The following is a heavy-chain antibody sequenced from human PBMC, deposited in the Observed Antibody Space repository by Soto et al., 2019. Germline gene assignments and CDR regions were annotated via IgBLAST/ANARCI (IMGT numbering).Heavy chain of an antibody. D-gene: IGHD2-8*01. CDR3: TTPHGRNAFDI. J-gene: IGHJ3*02. CDR2: IKSKTDGGTT. Sequence: EVQLVESGGGLVKPGGSLRLSCAASGFTFANAWMSWVRQASGRGLEWVGRIKSKTDGGTTNYAAPVKDRFTISRDDSKNTLFLQMNSLKTEDTAVYYCTTPHGRNAFDIWGQGTMVTVSS. V-gene: IGHV3-15*01. CDR1: GFTFANAW.